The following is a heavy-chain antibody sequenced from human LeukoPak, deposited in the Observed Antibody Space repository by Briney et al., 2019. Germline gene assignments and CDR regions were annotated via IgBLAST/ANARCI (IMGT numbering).Heavy chain of an antibody. D-gene: IGHD6-19*01. CDR3: AAGYEYSSVYFQH. V-gene: IGHV1-58*02. Sequence: SVKVSCKASGFTFTSSAMQWVRQARGQRLEWIGRIVVGSGNTNYAQKFQERVTITRDMSTSTAYMELSSLRSEDTAVYYCAAGYEYSSVYFQHWGQGTLVTVSS. CDR1: GFTFTSSA. CDR2: IVVGSGNT. J-gene: IGHJ1*01.